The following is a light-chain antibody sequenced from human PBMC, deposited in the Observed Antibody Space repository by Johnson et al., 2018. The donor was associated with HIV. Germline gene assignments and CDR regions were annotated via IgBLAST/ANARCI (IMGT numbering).Light chain of an antibody. J-gene: IGLJ1*01. Sequence: QSVLTQPPSVSAAPGQKVTISCSGSSSNIGNNYVSWFQQLPGTAPKLLICENDKRPSGIPDRFSGSKSGTSATLGITGLQTGDEADYYCGTWDSSLSFYVFGTGHKVTGL. CDR3: GTWDSSLSFYV. V-gene: IGLV1-51*02. CDR1: SSNIGNNY. CDR2: END.